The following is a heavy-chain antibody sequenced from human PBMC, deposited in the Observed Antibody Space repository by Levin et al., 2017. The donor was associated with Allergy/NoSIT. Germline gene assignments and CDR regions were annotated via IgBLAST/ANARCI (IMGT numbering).Heavy chain of an antibody. Sequence: GESLKISCAASGFTFSSYWMSWVRQAPGKGLEWVANIKQDGSEKYYVDSVEGRFTISRDNAKNSLYLQMNSLRAEDTAVYYCARARRPSSSCFFDYWGQGTLVTVSS. CDR2: IKQDGSEK. D-gene: IGHD6-13*01. J-gene: IGHJ4*02. CDR3: ARARRPSSSCFFDY. CDR1: GFTFSSYW. V-gene: IGHV3-7*01.